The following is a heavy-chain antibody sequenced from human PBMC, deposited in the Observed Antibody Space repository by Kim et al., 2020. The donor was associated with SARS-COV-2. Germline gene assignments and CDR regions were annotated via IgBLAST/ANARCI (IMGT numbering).Heavy chain of an antibody. CDR3: AGNLVKPGFDY. D-gene: IGHD2-2*01. J-gene: IGHJ4*02. CDR2: I. Sequence: IKFAPKFQGRVTMTRDTSITTAYMEMSRLTSDDTAIYYCAGNLVKPGFDYWGQGTLVTVSS. V-gene: IGHV1-2*02.